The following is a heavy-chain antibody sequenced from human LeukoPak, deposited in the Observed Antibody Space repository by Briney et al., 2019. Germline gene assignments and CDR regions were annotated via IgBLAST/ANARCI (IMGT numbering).Heavy chain of an antibody. CDR3: AKGSIVVVPAAYYGRDV. CDR2: ISGSGGST. CDR1: GFTFSSYA. Sequence: RGSLRLSCAASGFTFSSYAMSWVRQAPGKRLEWVSAISGSGGSTYYADSVKGRFTISRDNSKNTLYLQMTSLRAEDTAVYYCAKGSIVVVPAAYYGRDVWGQGTTVSVSS. J-gene: IGHJ6*02. V-gene: IGHV3-23*01. D-gene: IGHD2-2*01.